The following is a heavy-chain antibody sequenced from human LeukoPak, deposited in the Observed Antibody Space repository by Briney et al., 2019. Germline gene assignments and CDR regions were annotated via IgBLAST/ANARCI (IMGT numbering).Heavy chain of an antibody. J-gene: IGHJ4*02. CDR1: GFTFSSYT. D-gene: IGHD7-27*01. CDR2: ITTSDGNT. CDR3: AKDGGLWVSAHWGDS. Sequence: GGSLRLSCAASGFTFSSYTMSWVRQAPGKGLEWVSTITTSDGNTYYADSVKGRFSVSRDNSKNTLFLQMNSLRAEDTAVYYCAKDGGLWVSAHWGDSWGRGTLVTVSS. V-gene: IGHV3-23*01.